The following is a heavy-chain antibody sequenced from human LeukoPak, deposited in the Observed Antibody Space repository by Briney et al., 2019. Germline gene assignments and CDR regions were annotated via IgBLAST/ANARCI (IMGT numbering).Heavy chain of an antibody. Sequence: SETLSLTCAVYGGSFSGYYWTWIRQPPGKALEWIGEINHSGSANYNPSLKSRVTISVDTSKNQLSLNVSPVTAADTAVYYCARGGGSTGYYFDFWGQGNLVAVSS. CDR3: ARGGGSTGYYFDF. CDR2: INHSGSA. J-gene: IGHJ4*02. V-gene: IGHV4-34*01. D-gene: IGHD3-16*01. CDR1: GGSFSGYY.